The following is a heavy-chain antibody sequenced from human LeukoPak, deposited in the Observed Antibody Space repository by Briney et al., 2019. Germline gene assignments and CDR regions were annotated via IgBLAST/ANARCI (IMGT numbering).Heavy chain of an antibody. CDR3: ARTGDGYSSFSYYYYMDV. Sequence: GGSLRLSCAASGFTFSDYYMSWIRQAPGKGLEWLSCISTTSSTRYYADSVEGRFTISRDNAKKSLYLQVNSLRAEDTAVYYCARTGDGYSSFSYYYYMDVWGKGTTVSVSS. J-gene: IGHJ6*03. CDR2: ISTTSSTR. D-gene: IGHD5-24*01. V-gene: IGHV3-11*04. CDR1: GFTFSDYY.